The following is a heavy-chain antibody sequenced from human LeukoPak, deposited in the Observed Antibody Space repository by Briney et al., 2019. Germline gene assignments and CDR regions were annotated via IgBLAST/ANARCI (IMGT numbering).Heavy chain of an antibody. CDR2: FYHNGDT. Sequence: SETLSLTCTVSGYSISSSYYWAWIRQPPGKGVEWIGSFYHNGDTYYNPSLKSRVTISVDTSKNQFSLKLSSVTAADTAVYYCARGDSNYEGYYFDYWGQGTLVTVSS. J-gene: IGHJ4*02. D-gene: IGHD4-11*01. CDR1: GYSISSSYY. V-gene: IGHV4-38-2*02. CDR3: ARGDSNYEGYYFDY.